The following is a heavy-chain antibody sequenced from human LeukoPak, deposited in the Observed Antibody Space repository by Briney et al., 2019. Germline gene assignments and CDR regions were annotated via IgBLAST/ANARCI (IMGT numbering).Heavy chain of an antibody. V-gene: IGHV1-46*01. CDR1: GYTFTSYY. D-gene: IGHD2-8*01. CDR2: INPSGGST. CDR3: ARERGRIVLMVYAIGY. Sequence: ASVKVSCKASGYTFTSYYMHWVRQAPGQGLEWMGIINPSGGSTSYAQKFQGRVTMTRDTSTSTVYMELSSLRSEDTAVYYCARERGRIVLMVYAIGYWGQGTLATVSS. J-gene: IGHJ4*02.